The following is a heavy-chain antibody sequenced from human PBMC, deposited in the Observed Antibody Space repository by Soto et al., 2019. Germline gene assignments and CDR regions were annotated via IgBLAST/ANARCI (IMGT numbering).Heavy chain of an antibody. CDR3: ARGGDGDLNFDY. V-gene: IGHV4-59*01. CDR2: IFYIGSP. D-gene: IGHD4-17*01. J-gene: IGHJ4*02. Sequence: QVQLQESGPGLVKPSETLSLTCTVSGGSINSYHWSWIRQPPGKGLEWIGDIFYIGSPNYNPSLKSRVTISVDTSKNQFSLKLSSVTVADTAVYYCARGGDGDLNFDYWGQGTLVTVSS. CDR1: GGSINSYH.